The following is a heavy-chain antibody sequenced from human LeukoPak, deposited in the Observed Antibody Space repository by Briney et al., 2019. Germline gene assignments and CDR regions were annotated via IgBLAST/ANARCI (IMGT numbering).Heavy chain of an antibody. V-gene: IGHV4-59*01. CDR3: ARESREQLGYYYYYYMDV. CDR2: IYYSGST. Sequence: SETLSLTCTVSGGSISSSYWNWIRQPPGKGLEWLAYIYYSGSTNYNPSLKSRVTISVDTSKSQFSLKLSSVTAADTAVYYCARESREQLGYYYYYYMDVWGKGTTVTVSS. CDR1: GGSISSSY. J-gene: IGHJ6*03. D-gene: IGHD6-6*01.